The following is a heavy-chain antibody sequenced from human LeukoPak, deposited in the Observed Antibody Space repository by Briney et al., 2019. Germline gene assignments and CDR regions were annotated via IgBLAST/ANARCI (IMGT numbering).Heavy chain of an antibody. CDR3: ARYGDLPYYYYGMDV. Sequence: GESLKISCKGSGYSFTSYWIGWVRQMPGKGLEWMGIIYPGDSDTRYSPSFQGQVTISADKSISTAYLQWSSLKASDTAMYYYARYGDLPYYYYGMDVWGKGTTVTVSS. J-gene: IGHJ6*04. V-gene: IGHV5-51*01. D-gene: IGHD4-17*01. CDR1: GYSFTSYW. CDR2: IYPGDSDT.